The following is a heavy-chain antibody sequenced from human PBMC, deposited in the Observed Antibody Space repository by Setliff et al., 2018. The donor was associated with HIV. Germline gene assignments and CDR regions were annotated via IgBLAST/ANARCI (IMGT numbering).Heavy chain of an antibody. CDR3: ARYFRDGSYNDY. D-gene: IGHD3-10*01. CDR1: GFTFSAYE. CDR2: ISSSGNTV. J-gene: IGHJ4*02. V-gene: IGHV3-48*03. Sequence: PGGSLRLSCTASGFTFSAYEMNWVRQAPGKGLEWVSYISSSGNTVYYADSVKGRFAISRDNAKSSLYLQMNSLRGEDTAVYYCARYFRDGSYNDYWGQGTLVTVSS.